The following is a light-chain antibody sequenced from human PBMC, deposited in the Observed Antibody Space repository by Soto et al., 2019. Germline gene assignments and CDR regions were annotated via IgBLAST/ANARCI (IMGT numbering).Light chain of an antibody. J-gene: IGLJ2*01. CDR2: VERSGGY. V-gene: IGLV4-60*03. CDR3: ETWDSNTHKV. CDR1: SGHSTYI. Sequence: QSVLTQSSSASASLGSSVKLTCTLSSGHSTYIIAWHQQQPGKAPRYLMKVERSGGYNKGSGVPDRFSGSSSGADRYLTISNLQSEDKADYYCETWDSNTHKVFGGGTKLTVL.